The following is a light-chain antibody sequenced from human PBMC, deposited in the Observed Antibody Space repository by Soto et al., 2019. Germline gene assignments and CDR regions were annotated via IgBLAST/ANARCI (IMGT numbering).Light chain of an antibody. J-gene: IGKJ4*01. CDR3: QQCGTSPLT. Sequence: EIVLTRSPGTLSLSPGERATLSCRASQSVTSSYLAWYQQRPGQAPRLLIYGASSRATGIPDRFSGSGSGTDFTLTISRLEPEDFAVYYCQQCGTSPLTFGGGTKLEIK. V-gene: IGKV3-20*01. CDR2: GAS. CDR1: QSVTSSY.